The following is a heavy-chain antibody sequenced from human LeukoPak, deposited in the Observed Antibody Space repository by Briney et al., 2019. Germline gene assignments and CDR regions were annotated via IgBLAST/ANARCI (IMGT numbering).Heavy chain of an antibody. V-gene: IGHV3-30*17. CDR2: ISYDGSNK. CDR3: ARGYSGYDSEGLFDY. J-gene: IGHJ4*02. D-gene: IGHD5-12*01. Sequence: GRSLRLSCAASGFTFSSYAMHWVRQAPGKGREWVAVISYDGSNKYYADYVKGRFTISRDNSKNTLYLQMNSLRAEDTAVYYYARGYSGYDSEGLFDYWGQGTLVTVSS. CDR1: GFTFSSYA.